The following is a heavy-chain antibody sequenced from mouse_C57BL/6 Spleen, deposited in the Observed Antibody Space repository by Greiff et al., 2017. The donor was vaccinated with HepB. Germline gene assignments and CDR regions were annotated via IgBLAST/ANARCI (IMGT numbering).Heavy chain of an antibody. CDR2: ISYDGSN. V-gene: IGHV3-6*01. J-gene: IGHJ1*03. Sequence: EVQRVESGPGLVKPSQSLSLTCSVTGYSITSGYYWNWIRQFPGNKLEWMGYISYDGSNNYNPSLKNRISITRDTSKNQFFLKLNSVTTEDTATYYCGYGTYWYFDVWGTGTTVTVSS. CDR1: GYSITSGYY. CDR3: GYGTYWYFDV. D-gene: IGHD2-1*01.